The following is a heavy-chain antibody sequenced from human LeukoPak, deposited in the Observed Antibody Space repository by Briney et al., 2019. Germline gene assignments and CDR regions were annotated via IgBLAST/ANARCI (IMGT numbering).Heavy chain of an antibody. J-gene: IGHJ6*02. CDR1: GFTFSTYA. CDR3: AKGGGSLLWFGDVNYGMDV. CDR2: ISGSGGST. Sequence: GGSLRLSCAASGFTFSTYAMSWVRQAPGKGLEWVSAISGSGGSTYYEDSVKGRFTISRDNSKNTLYLQMNSLRAEDTAVYYCAKGGGSLLWFGDVNYGMDVWGQGTTVTVSS. V-gene: IGHV3-23*01. D-gene: IGHD3-10*01.